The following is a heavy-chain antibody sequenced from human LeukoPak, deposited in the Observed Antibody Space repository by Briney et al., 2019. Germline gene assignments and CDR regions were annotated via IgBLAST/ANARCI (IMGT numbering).Heavy chain of an antibody. D-gene: IGHD6-19*01. CDR3: ASFGTSVAGTPKLYYFDY. CDR1: GGSISSSSYY. V-gene: IGHV4-39*07. J-gene: IGHJ4*02. Sequence: SETLSLTCTVSGGSISSSSYYWGWIRQPPGKGLEWIGSIYYSGCTYYNPSLKSRVTISVDTSKNQFSLKLSSVTAADTAVYYCASFGTSVAGTPKLYYFDYWGQGTLVTVSS. CDR2: IYYSGCT.